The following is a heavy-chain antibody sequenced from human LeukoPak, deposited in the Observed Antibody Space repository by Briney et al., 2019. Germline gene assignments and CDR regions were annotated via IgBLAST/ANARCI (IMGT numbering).Heavy chain of an antibody. Sequence: GGSLRLSCAASGFTFSTYGMHWARQAPGKGLEWVALIWYDGSNKYYADSVKGRFTISRDNSKNTLYLQMNSLRAEDTAVYYCAKDLRYYDFWSGLADYWGQGTLVTVSS. CDR3: AKDLRYYDFWSGLADY. J-gene: IGHJ4*02. CDR2: IWYDGSNK. CDR1: GFTFSTYG. V-gene: IGHV3-33*06. D-gene: IGHD3-3*01.